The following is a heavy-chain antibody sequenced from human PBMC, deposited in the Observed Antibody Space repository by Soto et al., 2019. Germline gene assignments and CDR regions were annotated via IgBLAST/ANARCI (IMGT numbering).Heavy chain of an antibody. Sequence: ASVKVSCKASGYTFTNYGISWVRQAPGQGLEWMGWINTYNGNTNHAQKLQGRVTMTTDTSTSTAYMELRSLRSDDTAVYYCARGSIGQGSQSSGYKEVSLYGMDVWGQGTTVTVSS. CDR1: GYTFTNYG. V-gene: IGHV1-18*01. CDR3: ARGSIGQGSQSSGYKEVSLYGMDV. D-gene: IGHD3-22*01. CDR2: INTYNGNT. J-gene: IGHJ6*02.